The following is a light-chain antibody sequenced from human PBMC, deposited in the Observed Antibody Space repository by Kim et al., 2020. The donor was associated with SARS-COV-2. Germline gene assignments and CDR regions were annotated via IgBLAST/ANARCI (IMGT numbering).Light chain of an antibody. CDR3: LQHRTYPIT. CDR1: QDSGND. Sequence: SASVGDRVTITCRADQDSGNDVGWYQQKPGRAPKRLIYGASNLQSGVPSRFSGSGSETEVTLTINSLQPEDFATYFCLQHRTYPITFGQGTRLEIK. V-gene: IGKV1-17*01. CDR2: GAS. J-gene: IGKJ5*01.